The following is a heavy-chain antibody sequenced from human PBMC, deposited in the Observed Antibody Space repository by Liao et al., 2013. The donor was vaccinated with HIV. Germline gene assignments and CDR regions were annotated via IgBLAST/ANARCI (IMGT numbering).Heavy chain of an antibody. Sequence: QVQLQESGSGLVKPSQTLSLTCTVSGDPISSGDYYWNWIRQPPGKGLEWIGYIYYTGSTYNNPSLTSRVSISVDTSKNQFSLKLSSVTAADTAVYYCARSQYYYCLDVWGKGTTVTVSS. CDR3: ARSQYYYCLDV. J-gene: IGHJ6*03. CDR2: IYYTGST. V-gene: IGHV4-30-4*08. CDR1: GDPISSGDYY.